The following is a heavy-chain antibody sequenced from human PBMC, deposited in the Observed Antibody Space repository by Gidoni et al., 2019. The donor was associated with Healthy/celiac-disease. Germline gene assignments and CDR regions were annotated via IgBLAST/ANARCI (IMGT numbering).Heavy chain of an antibody. Sequence: QITLKESGPTLVKPTQTLTLTCTFSGFSLSTSGVGVGWIRQPPGKALEWLALIYWDDDKRYSPSLKSTLTITKDTSKNQVVLTMTNMDPVDTATYYCAHSRVDTAMEYFDYWGQGTLVTVSS. CDR1: GFSLSTSGVG. V-gene: IGHV2-5*02. CDR3: AHSRVDTAMEYFDY. D-gene: IGHD5-18*01. J-gene: IGHJ4*02. CDR2: IYWDDDK.